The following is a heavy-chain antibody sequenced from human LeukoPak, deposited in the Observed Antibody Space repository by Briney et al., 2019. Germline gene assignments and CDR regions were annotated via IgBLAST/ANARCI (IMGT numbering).Heavy chain of an antibody. D-gene: IGHD6-6*01. CDR1: GGSISTYY. V-gene: IGHV4-4*09. J-gene: IGHJ4*02. Sequence: PSETLSLTCTVSGGSISTYYWSWIRRPPGKGLEWIAYIHASGPTNYNPSLKSRITISVDTSKNQFSLKLSSVTAADAAVYYCARHDAGIAARPFDNWGQGTLVTVSS. CDR2: IHASGPT. CDR3: ARHDAGIAARPFDN.